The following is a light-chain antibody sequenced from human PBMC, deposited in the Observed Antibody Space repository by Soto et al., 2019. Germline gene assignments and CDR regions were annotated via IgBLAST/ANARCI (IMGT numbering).Light chain of an antibody. Sequence: DIQVTQSPSSLSTSVGDRVTITCRASQSIGRYLNWYQQKPGQPPKRLIYAATSLQSGVPSRFSGSESGTDFTLTISSLQPEDFATYYCQQSYSSPYTFGQGTKLEI. CDR2: AAT. V-gene: IGKV1-39*01. CDR3: QQSYSSPYT. CDR1: QSIGRY. J-gene: IGKJ2*01.